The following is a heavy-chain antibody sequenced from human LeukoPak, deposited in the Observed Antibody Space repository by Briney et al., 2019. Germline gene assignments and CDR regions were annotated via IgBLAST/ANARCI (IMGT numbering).Heavy chain of an antibody. CDR1: GGSISSYY. V-gene: IGHV4-59*12. Sequence: SETLSLTCTVSGGSISSYYWSWIRQPPGKGLEWIGYIYYSGSTNYNPSLKSRVTISIDTSKNHFSLRLSSVTAADTAVYYCARGGRYSFGDFDSWGQGSLVTVSS. D-gene: IGHD5-18*01. CDR2: IYYSGST. CDR3: ARGGRYSFGDFDS. J-gene: IGHJ4*02.